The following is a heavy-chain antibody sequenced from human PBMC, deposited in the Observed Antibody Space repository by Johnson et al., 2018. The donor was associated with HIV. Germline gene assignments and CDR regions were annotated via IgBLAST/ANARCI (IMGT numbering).Heavy chain of an antibody. CDR1: GFTFSSYG. Sequence: VQLVESGGGAAQPGRSLRLSCAASGFTFSSYGMHWVRQAPGRGLEWVAVISYDGSDEYYADSVKGRFTISRDNSKKTLYLQMNSLRAEDTAVYYCARGPLELDAFDIWGQGTMVTVSS. V-gene: IGHV3-30*03. J-gene: IGHJ3*02. D-gene: IGHD1-7*01. CDR3: ARGPLELDAFDI. CDR2: ISYDGSDE.